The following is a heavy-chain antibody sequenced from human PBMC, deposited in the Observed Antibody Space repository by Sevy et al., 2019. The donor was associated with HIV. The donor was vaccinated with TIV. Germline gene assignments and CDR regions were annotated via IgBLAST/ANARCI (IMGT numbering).Heavy chain of an antibody. CDR1: GGSFSGYY. CDR2: INHSGST. V-gene: IGHV4-34*01. Sequence: SETLSLTCAVYGGSFSGYYWSWIRQPPGKGLEWIGDINHSGSTNYNPSLKSRVTISVDTSKNQFSLKLSSVTAADTAVYYCARDGGPDDAFDIWGQGTMVTVSS. J-gene: IGHJ3*02. D-gene: IGHD3-16*01. CDR3: ARDGGPDDAFDI.